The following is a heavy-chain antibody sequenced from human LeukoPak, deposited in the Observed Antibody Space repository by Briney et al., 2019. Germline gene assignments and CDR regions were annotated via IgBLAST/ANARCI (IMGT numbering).Heavy chain of an antibody. J-gene: IGHJ4*02. V-gene: IGHV3-23*01. CDR1: GFTFSSYG. CDR3: AKDRRAGSYDY. CDR2: ISGSGGST. Sequence: PGGSLRLSCTASGFTFSSYGMTCVRQAPGKGLEWVSAISGSGGSTYYADSVKGRFTISRDNSKNTLYLQMNSQRAEDTAVYYCAKDRRAGSYDYWGQGTLVTVSS. D-gene: IGHD3-10*01.